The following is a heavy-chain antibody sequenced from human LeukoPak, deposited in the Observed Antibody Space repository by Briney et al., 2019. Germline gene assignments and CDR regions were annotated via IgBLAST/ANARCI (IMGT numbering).Heavy chain of an antibody. CDR3: ARDYGGKFDY. CDR2: IYSSGST. V-gene: IGHV4-59*01. CDR1: GGSISSFY. J-gene: IGHJ4*02. Sequence: SETLSLTCTVSGGSISSFYWSWIRQPPGKGLEWIGYIYSSGSTNYNPSLKSRVTISVDTSKNQFSLKLSSVTAADTAVYYCARDYGGKFDYWGQGTLSPSPQ. D-gene: IGHD4-23*01.